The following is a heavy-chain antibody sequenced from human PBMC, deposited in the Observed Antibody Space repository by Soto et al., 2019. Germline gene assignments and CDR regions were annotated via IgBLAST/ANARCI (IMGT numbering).Heavy chain of an antibody. Sequence: SVKVSCKASGGTFSSYAISWVRQAPGQGLEWMGGIIPIFGTANYAQKFQGRVTITADESTSTAYMELSSLRSEVTAVYYCARDRGYSSSSFDYWGQRTLGAVSS. CDR3: ARDRGYSSSSFDY. CDR2: IIPIFGTA. D-gene: IGHD6-6*01. V-gene: IGHV1-69*13. J-gene: IGHJ4*02. CDR1: GGTFSSYA.